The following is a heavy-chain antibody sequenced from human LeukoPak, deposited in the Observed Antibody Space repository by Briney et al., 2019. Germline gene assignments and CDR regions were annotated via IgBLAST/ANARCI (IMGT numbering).Heavy chain of an antibody. V-gene: IGHV4-61*02. J-gene: IGHJ4*02. CDR3: ARGDPSDY. CDR1: GGSISSGTISSYY. Sequence: SETLSLTCTVSGGSISSGTISSYYWSWVRQPAGKGLEWIGRIYTSGTTNYNPSLKSRVTMSVDTSKNQFSLALNSVTAADTAVYYCARGDPSDYWGQGTLVTVSS. CDR2: IYTSGTT.